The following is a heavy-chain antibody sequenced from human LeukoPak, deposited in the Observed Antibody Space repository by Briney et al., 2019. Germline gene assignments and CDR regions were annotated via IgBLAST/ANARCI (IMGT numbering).Heavy chain of an antibody. J-gene: IGHJ1*01. CDR1: GFTFSSYW. V-gene: IGHV3-7*03. Sequence: GGSLRLSCAASGFTFSSYWMSWVRQAPGKGLEWVANIKQDGSEKYYVDSVKGRFTISRDNAKDSLYLQMNSLRAEDTAVYYCARDPGRDSSGWSEYFQHWGQGTWSPSPQ. D-gene: IGHD6-19*01. CDR3: ARDPGRDSSGWSEYFQH. CDR2: IKQDGSEK.